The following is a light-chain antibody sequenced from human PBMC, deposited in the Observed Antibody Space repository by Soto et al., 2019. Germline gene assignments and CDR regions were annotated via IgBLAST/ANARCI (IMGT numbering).Light chain of an antibody. CDR3: QQYGSSPRFT. CDR2: GAS. J-gene: IGKJ3*01. CDR1: QSVSSSY. Sequence: EIVLTQSPGTLSLSPGERATLSCRASQSVSSSYLAWYQQKPGQAPRLLIYGASSRATGIPDRFSGSGSGTDFTLTISRREPEDFAVYCCQQYGSSPRFTFGPGTKVDIK. V-gene: IGKV3-20*01.